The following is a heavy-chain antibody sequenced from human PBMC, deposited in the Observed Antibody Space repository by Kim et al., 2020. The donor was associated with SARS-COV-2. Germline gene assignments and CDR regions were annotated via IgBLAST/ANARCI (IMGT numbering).Heavy chain of an antibody. CDR1: GFTFSSYA. J-gene: IGHJ4*02. V-gene: IGHV3-30*04. Sequence: GGSLRLSCAASGFTFSSYAMHWVRQAPGKGLEWVAVISYDGSNKYYADSVKGRFTISRDNSKNTLCLQMNSPRAEDTAVYYCAREMVAGYNGYFDYWGQGTLVTVSS. CDR3: AREMVAGYNGYFDY. D-gene: IGHD2-15*01. CDR2: ISYDGSNK.